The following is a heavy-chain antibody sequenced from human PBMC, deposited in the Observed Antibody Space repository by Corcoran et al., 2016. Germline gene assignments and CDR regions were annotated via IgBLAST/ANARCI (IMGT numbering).Heavy chain of an antibody. CDR3: AKEGSWLGSGWYGGYFDY. CDR2: ISYDGSNK. J-gene: IGHJ4*02. CDR1: GFTFSSYG. Sequence: QVQLVESGGGVVQPGRSLRLSCAASGFTFSSYGMHWVRQAPGKGLEWVAVISYDGSNKYYADSVKGRFTISRDNSKNTLYLQMNSLRAEDTAVYYCAKEGSWLGSGWYGGYFDYWGQGTLVTVSS. D-gene: IGHD6-19*01. V-gene: IGHV3-30*18.